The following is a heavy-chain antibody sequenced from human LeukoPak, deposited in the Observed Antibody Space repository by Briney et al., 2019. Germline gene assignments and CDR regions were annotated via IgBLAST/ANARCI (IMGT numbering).Heavy chain of an antibody. CDR3: ARAYGSGNYFDD. D-gene: IGHD3-10*01. CDR2: ILSSGSTI. CDR1: GFTFSDHD. Sequence: GGSLRLSCAASGFTFSDHDMSWIRQAPGKGLEWVSYILSSGSTIYYADSVKGRFTISRDNSKNTLYLQMGSLRAEDMAVYYCARAYGSGNYFDDWGQGTLVTVSS. J-gene: IGHJ4*02. V-gene: IGHV3-11*04.